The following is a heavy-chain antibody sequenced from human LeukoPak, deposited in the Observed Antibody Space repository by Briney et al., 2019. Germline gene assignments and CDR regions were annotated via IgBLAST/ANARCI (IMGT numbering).Heavy chain of an antibody. CDR2: IKSKTDGETT. J-gene: IGHJ4*02. CDR1: GFTFSSYT. Sequence: GGSLRLSCAASGFTFSSYTMSWVRQAPGKGLEWVGHIKSKTDGETTDYGAPVKGRFSISRDDSKNTLYLQMNSLKTEDTAVYYCTTEFWGSYNFWGQGTLVTVSS. CDR3: TTEFWGSYNF. V-gene: IGHV3-15*01. D-gene: IGHD7-27*01.